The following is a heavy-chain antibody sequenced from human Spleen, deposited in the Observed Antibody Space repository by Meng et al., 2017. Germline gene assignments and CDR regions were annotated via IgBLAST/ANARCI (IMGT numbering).Heavy chain of an antibody. V-gene: IGHV3-74*01. CDR1: GFTLSSYW. J-gene: IGHJ1*01. Sequence: GESLKISCAASGFTLSSYWMHWVRQAPGRGLVWVSRINSDGSDTSYADSVKGRFTISRDNARNTLYLQMNSLRVEDTAVYYCAKVGYFDSSNYYANFQHWGQGTLVTVSS. CDR2: INSDGSDT. CDR3: AKVGYFDSSNYYANFQH. D-gene: IGHD3-22*01.